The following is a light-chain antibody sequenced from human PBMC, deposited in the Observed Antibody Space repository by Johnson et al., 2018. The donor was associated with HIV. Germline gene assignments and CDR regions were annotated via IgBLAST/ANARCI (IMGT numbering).Light chain of an antibody. J-gene: IGLJ1*01. CDR1: SSNSGNNY. CDR3: GTWDSSLSAYV. Sequence: QSVLTQPPSVSAAPGQKVTISCSGSSSNSGNNYVSWYQQLPGTAPKLLIYENNKRPSGIPDRFSGSKSGTSATLGITGLQTGDEADYYCGTWDSSLSAYVVGNGTQGTVL. CDR2: ENN. V-gene: IGLV1-51*02.